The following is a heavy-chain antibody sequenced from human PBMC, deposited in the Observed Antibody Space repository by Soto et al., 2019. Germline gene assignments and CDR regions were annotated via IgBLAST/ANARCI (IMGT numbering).Heavy chain of an antibody. D-gene: IGHD2-15*01. CDR2: ISGSGGST. J-gene: IGHJ4*02. CDR3: AKGPRYCSGGSCYSVGDY. CDR1: GFTFSTYA. V-gene: IGHV3-23*01. Sequence: EVQLLESGGGWVQPGGSLRLSCAASGFTFSTYAMSWARQAPGKGLEWVSGISGSGGSTYYADSVKGRFTISRDNSKNTLYLQMNSLRAEDTAVYYCAKGPRYCSGGSCYSVGDYWGQGTLVTVSS.